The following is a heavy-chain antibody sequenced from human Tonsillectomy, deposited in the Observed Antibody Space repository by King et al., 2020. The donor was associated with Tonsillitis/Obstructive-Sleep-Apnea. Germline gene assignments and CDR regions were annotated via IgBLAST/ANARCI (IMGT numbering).Heavy chain of an antibody. CDR3: ATDTGLRDLDY. CDR1: GFTVSNNY. CDR2: IHSGGST. Sequence: VQLVESGGGLVQPGGSLRISCAASGFTVSNNYMNWVRQAPGKGLEWVSVIHSGGSTYYADSVKGRFTISRDNSKNTLYLQMNSLRAEDTAVYYCATDTGLRDLDYWGQGTLVTVSS. V-gene: IGHV3-66*01. J-gene: IGHJ4*02. D-gene: IGHD4-17*01.